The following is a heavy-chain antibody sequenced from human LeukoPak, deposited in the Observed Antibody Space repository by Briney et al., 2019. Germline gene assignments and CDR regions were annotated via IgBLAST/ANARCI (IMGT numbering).Heavy chain of an antibody. CDR3: AKVVWEYDILTGYYSAYYFDY. J-gene: IGHJ4*02. D-gene: IGHD3-9*01. Sequence: GGSLRLSCAASGFTFSSYAMSWVRQAPGKGLEWVSAISGSGGSTYYADSVEGRFTISRDNSKNTLYLQMNSLRAEDTAVYYCAKVVWEYDILTGYYSAYYFDYWGQGTLVTVSS. CDR2: ISGSGGST. V-gene: IGHV3-23*01. CDR1: GFTFSSYA.